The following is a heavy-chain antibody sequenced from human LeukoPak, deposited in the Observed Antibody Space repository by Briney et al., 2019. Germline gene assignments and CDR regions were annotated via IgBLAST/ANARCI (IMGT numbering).Heavy chain of an antibody. Sequence: GGSLRLSCAASGFTFSSYWMSWVRQAPGKGLEWVAHIKQDGSEEYYVDSVKGRFTISRDNAKNSLYLQMNSLRAEDTAVYYCARGVWVYDISAPPDYWGQGTLVTVSS. CDR1: GFTFSSYW. D-gene: IGHD3-9*01. CDR2: IKQDGSEE. J-gene: IGHJ4*02. CDR3: ARGVWVYDISAPPDY. V-gene: IGHV3-7*03.